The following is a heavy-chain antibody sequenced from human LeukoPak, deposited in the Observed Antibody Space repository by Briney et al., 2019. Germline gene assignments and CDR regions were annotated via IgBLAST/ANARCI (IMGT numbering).Heavy chain of an antibody. Sequence: GGSLRLSCAASGFTFSSYGMHWVRQAPGKGLEWATFIQYDGSNKYYADSVKGRFTISRDNSKNTLYLQMNSLRAEDTAVYYCAKDIGGVTYYWGQGTLVTVSS. V-gene: IGHV3-30*02. J-gene: IGHJ4*02. CDR2: IQYDGSNK. D-gene: IGHD3-16*01. CDR1: GFTFSSYG. CDR3: AKDIGGVTYY.